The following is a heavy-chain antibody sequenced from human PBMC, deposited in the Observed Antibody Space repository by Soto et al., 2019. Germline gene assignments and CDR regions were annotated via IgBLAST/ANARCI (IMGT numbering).Heavy chain of an antibody. D-gene: IGHD3-3*01. CDR1: GGCIYSYY. J-gene: IGHJ4*02. CDR3: AREAGDFRSGRYCFGY. Sequence: PSETMSLACTVSGGCIYSYYWRWTRQHAGKGLEWIGRIYTSGSTNYNPSLKSRVTMSVDTSKNQFSLKLSSVTAADTAVYYCAREAGDFRSGRYCFGYWGQRTLVSVSS. V-gene: IGHV4-4*07. CDR2: IYTSGST.